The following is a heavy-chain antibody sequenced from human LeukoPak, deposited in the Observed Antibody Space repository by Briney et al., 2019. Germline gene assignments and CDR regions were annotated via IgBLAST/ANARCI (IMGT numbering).Heavy chain of an antibody. CDR3: VTGTYYYYGLDV. CDR1: GDSVSSHSAA. D-gene: IGHD1-1*01. J-gene: IGHJ6*02. Sequence: SQTLSLTCAISGDSVSSHSAAWNWIRQSPSRGLEWLGRTYYRSKWYNDYAVSVKSRITINPDTSKNQFSLQLNFVTPEDTAVYYCVTGTYYYYGLDVWGQGTTVTVSS. CDR2: TYYRSKWYN. V-gene: IGHV6-1*01.